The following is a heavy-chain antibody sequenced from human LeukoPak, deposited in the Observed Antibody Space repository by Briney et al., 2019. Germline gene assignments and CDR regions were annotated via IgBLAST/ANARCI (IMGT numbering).Heavy chain of an antibody. V-gene: IGHV3-23*01. CDR2: ISGSGGST. CDR3: AKDVLPGSGSSWFDP. J-gene: IGHJ5*02. D-gene: IGHD3-10*01. CDR1: GFTFSSYA. Sequence: GGSLRLSCAASGFTFSSYAMSWVRQAPGKGLEWVSAISGSGGSTYYADPVKGRFTISRDNSKNTLYLQMNSLRAEDTAVYYCAKDVLPGSGSSWFDPWGQGTLVTVSS.